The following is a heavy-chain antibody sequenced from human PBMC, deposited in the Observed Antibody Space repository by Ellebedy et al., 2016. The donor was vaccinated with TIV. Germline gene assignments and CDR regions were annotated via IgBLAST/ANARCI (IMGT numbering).Heavy chain of an antibody. CDR2: IYPDDADP. V-gene: IGHV5-51*01. J-gene: IGHJ5*02. CDR3: ASLPNTAAANP. Sequence: GGSLRLSXKASGYSFTSYWIGWVRQTPGKGLEWIGKIYPDDADPTYSPPFEGQVIISADKSTNTAYLQWNSLRASDSAIHYCASLPNTAAANPWGQGTLVTVS. D-gene: IGHD4-17*01. CDR1: GYSFTSYW.